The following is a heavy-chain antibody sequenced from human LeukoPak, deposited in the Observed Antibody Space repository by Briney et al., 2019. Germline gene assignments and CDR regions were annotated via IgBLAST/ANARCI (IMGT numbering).Heavy chain of an antibody. CDR2: ISYDATNK. V-gene: IGHV3-30*18. J-gene: IGHJ4*02. D-gene: IGHD2/OR15-2a*01. CDR3: AKASSDYFYYFEY. CDR1: GFTFSSSD. Sequence: GGSLRLSCAASGFTFSSSDMHWVRQAPGKGLEWVAVISYDATNKYYADSVKGRFTLSRDNSKNTLYLQTNTLRDEDTAVYYCAKASSDYFYYFEYWGQGTLVTVSS.